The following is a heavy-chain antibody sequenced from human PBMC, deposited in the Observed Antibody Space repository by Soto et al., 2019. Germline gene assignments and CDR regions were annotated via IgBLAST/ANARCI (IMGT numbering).Heavy chain of an antibody. CDR3: ASPYDFWSGYHPPTRYGMDV. V-gene: IGHV1-69*13. J-gene: IGHJ6*02. CDR1: GGTFSSYA. Sequence: SVKVSCKASGGTFSSYAISWVRQAPAQGLAWMGGIIPIFGTANYAQKFQGRVTITADESTSTAYMELSSLRSEDTAVYYCASPYDFWSGYHPPTRYGMDVWGQGTTVTVSS. D-gene: IGHD3-3*01. CDR2: IIPIFGTA.